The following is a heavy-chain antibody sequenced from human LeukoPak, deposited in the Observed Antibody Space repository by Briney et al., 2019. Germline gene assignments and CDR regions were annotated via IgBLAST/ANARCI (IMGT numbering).Heavy chain of an antibody. J-gene: IGHJ4*02. Sequence: SETLPLTCTVSGGSISSSSYYWGWIRQPPGKGLEWIGSIYYSGSTYYNPSLKSRVTISVDTSKNQFSLKLSSVTAADTAVYYCARSALHTRYCGGDCYSGAFDYWGQGTLVTVSS. CDR3: ARSALHTRYCGGDCYSGAFDY. CDR1: GGSISSSSYY. CDR2: IYYSGST. D-gene: IGHD2-21*02. V-gene: IGHV4-39*01.